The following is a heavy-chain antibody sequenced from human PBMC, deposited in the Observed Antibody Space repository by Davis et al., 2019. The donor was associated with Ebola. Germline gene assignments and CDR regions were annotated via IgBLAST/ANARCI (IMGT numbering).Heavy chain of an antibody. CDR3: ARRGYSHYGMDV. J-gene: IGHJ6*02. CDR2: LSGDSRTI. D-gene: IGHD3-10*01. V-gene: IGHV3-48*02. Sequence: GESLKISCAASGFSISNDAMNWVRQAPGKGLEWVSYLSGDSRTIYYADTVKGRFTISRDSVKNSLYLHMNSLRDEDTAIYYCARRGYSHYGMDVWGQGTTVAVSS. CDR1: GFSISNDA.